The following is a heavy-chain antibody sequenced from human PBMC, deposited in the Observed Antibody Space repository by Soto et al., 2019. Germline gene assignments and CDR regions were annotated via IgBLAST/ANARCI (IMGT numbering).Heavy chain of an antibody. V-gene: IGHV3-21*01. CDR1: GFTFSSYS. J-gene: IGHJ4*02. CDR3: ARCLEDSGYGAYYFDY. D-gene: IGHD5-12*01. Sequence: EVQLVESGGGLVKPGGSLRLSCAASGFTFSSYSMNWVRQAPGKGLEWVSSISSSSSYIYYADSVKGRFTISRDNAKNSLYLQMNSLRAEDTAVYYCARCLEDSGYGAYYFDYWGQGTLVTVSS. CDR2: ISSSSSYI.